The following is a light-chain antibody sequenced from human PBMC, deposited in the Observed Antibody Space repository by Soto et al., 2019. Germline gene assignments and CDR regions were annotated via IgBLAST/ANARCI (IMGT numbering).Light chain of an antibody. CDR1: SSDVGGYNY. Sequence: QSALTQPASVSGSPGQSITISCTGTSSDVGGYNYVSWYQQHPGKAPKLMIYDVTNRPSGVSNRFSGPKSGNTASLTISGLQAEDEADHYCSSYTSSSTPLVFGGGTKLTVL. J-gene: IGLJ3*02. V-gene: IGLV2-14*01. CDR2: DVT. CDR3: SSYTSSSTPLV.